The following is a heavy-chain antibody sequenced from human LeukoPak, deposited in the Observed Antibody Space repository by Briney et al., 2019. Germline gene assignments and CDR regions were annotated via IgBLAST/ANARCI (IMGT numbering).Heavy chain of an antibody. Sequence: PGGSLRLSCAASGFTFGSYWMHWVRQAPGKGLVWVSHINTDASSTNYADSVKGRFTISRDNSKNTLYLQMNSLRVEDTAVYFCAQDRGAPMVRGVLDYWGQGTLVTVSS. D-gene: IGHD3-10*01. CDR1: GFTFGSYW. CDR3: AQDRGAPMVRGVLDY. CDR2: INTDASST. V-gene: IGHV3-74*01. J-gene: IGHJ4*02.